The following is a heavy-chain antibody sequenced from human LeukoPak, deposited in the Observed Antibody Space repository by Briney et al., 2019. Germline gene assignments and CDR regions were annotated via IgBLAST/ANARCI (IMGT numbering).Heavy chain of an antibody. CDR2: ISYDGSNK. J-gene: IGHJ3*02. CDR1: GFTFSSYA. Sequence: GGSLRLSCAASGFTFSSYAMHWVRQAPGKGLEWVAVISYDGSNKYYADSVKGRFTISRDNSKNTLYLQMNSLRAEDTAVYYCARGYSGYIDAFDIWGQGTMVTVSS. D-gene: IGHD5-12*01. V-gene: IGHV3-30-3*01. CDR3: ARGYSGYIDAFDI.